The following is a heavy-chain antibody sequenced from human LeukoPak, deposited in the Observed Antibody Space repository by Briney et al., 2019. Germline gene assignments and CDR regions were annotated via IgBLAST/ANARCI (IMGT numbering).Heavy chain of an antibody. V-gene: IGHV3-48*01. D-gene: IGHD3-9*01. CDR3: ARDGPRILTGYYPTSYYYMDV. CDR1: GFTFTTYS. J-gene: IGHJ6*03. CDR2: ISSSSSTI. Sequence: PGGSLRLSCAASGFTFTTYSINWVRQAPGKGLEWVSYISSSSSTIYYADSVKGRFTISRDNAKNSLYLQMNSLRAEDTAVYYCARDGPRILTGYYPTSYYYMDVWGKGTTVTVSS.